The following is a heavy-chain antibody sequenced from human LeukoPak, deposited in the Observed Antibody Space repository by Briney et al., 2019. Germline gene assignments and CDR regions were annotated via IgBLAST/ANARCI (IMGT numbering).Heavy chain of an antibody. CDR2: ISYDGSNK. Sequence: GGSLRLSCAASGFTFSSYAMHWVRPAPGKGLEWVAVISYDGSNKYYADSVKGRFTISRDNSKNTLYLQMNSLRAEDTAVYYCASIDYYGSGSYSPYFDYWGQGTLVTVSS. V-gene: IGHV3-30-3*01. CDR1: GFTFSSYA. CDR3: ASIDYYGSGSYSPYFDY. J-gene: IGHJ4*02. D-gene: IGHD3-10*01.